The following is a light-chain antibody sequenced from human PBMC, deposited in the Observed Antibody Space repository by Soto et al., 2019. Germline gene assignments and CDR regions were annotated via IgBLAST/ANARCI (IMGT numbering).Light chain of an antibody. J-gene: IGLJ2*01. CDR1: SSDVGSYNL. Sequence: QSALTQPASVSGSPGQSITISCTGTSSDVGSYNLVSWYQQHPGKAPKLMIYEGSKRPSGVSNRFSGSKSGNTASLTISGLQAEDEADYYCCSYAGSSTSVLFGGGTKMTFL. CDR2: EGS. CDR3: CSYAGSSTSVL. V-gene: IGLV2-23*01.